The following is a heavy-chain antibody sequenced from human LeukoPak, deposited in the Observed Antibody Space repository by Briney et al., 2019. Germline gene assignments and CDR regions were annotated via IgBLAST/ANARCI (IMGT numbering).Heavy chain of an antibody. CDR1: GYTFTSYY. CDR3: ARDIINYGDYPDY. V-gene: IGHV1-2*02. Sequence: ASVKVSCKASGYTFTSYYMHWVRQAPGQGLEWMGWINPNSGGTNYAQKFQGRVTMTRDTSISTAYMELSRLRSDDTAVYYCARDIINYGDYPDYWGQGTLVTVSS. D-gene: IGHD4-17*01. J-gene: IGHJ4*02. CDR2: INPNSGGT.